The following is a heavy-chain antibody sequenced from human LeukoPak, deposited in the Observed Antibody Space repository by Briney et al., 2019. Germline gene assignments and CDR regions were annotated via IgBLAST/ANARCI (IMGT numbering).Heavy chain of an antibody. J-gene: IGHJ5*02. V-gene: IGHV3-74*01. Sequence: GGSLRLSCAASGFTFSSYWMNWVRQAPGKGLVWVSRINSDGSSTSYADSVKGRFTISRDNAKNTLYLQMNSLRAEDTAVYYCARDLNPYDFLNPNWFDPWGQGTLVTVSS. D-gene: IGHD3-3*01. CDR2: INSDGSST. CDR1: GFTFSSYW. CDR3: ARDLNPYDFLNPNWFDP.